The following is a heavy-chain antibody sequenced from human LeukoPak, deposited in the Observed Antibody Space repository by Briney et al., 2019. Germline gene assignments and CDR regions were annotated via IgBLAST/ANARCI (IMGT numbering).Heavy chain of an antibody. Sequence: PGGSLRLSCAASGFTFSVYWMHWVRQAPGKGLVWVSRINGDGSNTNYADSVRGRFTISRDNAKNTLYLQMNSLRAEDTAVYYCARTYWYYNDYWGQGTLVTVSS. CDR1: GFTFSVYW. D-gene: IGHD2-8*02. J-gene: IGHJ4*02. CDR2: INGDGSNT. V-gene: IGHV3-74*01. CDR3: ARTYWYYNDY.